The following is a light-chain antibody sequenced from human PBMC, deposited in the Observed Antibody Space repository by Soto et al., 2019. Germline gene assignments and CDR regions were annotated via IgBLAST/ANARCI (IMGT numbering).Light chain of an antibody. CDR1: SSDIGDYNY. CDR3: SSYAGSLYV. V-gene: IGLV2-8*01. J-gene: IGLJ1*01. Sequence: QSALTQPPSASGSPGQSVTISCTGTSSDIGDYNYVSWYQQHPGKAPTLMIYEVSKRPSGVPDRFSGSKSCNTASLTVSGLQAEDEADYYCSSYAGSLYVFGTGTKVTVL. CDR2: EVS.